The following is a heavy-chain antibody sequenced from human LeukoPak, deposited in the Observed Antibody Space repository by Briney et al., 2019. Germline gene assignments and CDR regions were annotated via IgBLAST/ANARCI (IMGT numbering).Heavy chain of an antibody. D-gene: IGHD3-10*01. J-gene: IGHJ4*02. V-gene: IGHV4-4*07. CDR3: ARDSGHALNYYGSGSYQLDY. Sequence: SETLSLTCTVSGGSISSYYWSWIRQPAGKGLEWIGRIYTSGSTNYNPSLKSRVTMSVDTSKNQFSLKLSSVTAADTAVYYCARDSGHALNYYGSGSYQLDYWGQGTLVTVSS. CDR2: IYTSGST. CDR1: GGSISSYY.